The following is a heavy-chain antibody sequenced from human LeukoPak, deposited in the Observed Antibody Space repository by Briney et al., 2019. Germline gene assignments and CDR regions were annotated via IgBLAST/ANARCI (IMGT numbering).Heavy chain of an antibody. V-gene: IGHV3-74*01. CDR1: GFTFSSYW. J-gene: IGHJ3*02. D-gene: IGHD5-12*01. Sequence: PGGSLRLSCAASGFTFSSYWMHWVRQAPGKGLVWVSRINTDGSTTNYADSVKGRFTTSRDNAKNTLYLQMNSLRAEDTAVYYCARFIVATISGFDAFDIWGQGTMVTVSS. CDR3: ARFIVATISGFDAFDI. CDR2: INTDGSTT.